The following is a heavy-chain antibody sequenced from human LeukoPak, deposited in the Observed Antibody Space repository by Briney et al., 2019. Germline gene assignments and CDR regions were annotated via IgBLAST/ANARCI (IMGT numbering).Heavy chain of an antibody. CDR3: AHMPSCYCGFDY. J-gene: IGHJ4*02. V-gene: IGHV2-5*02. Sequence: ESGPTPVKPTQTLTLTCTFSGFSLSTSGVGVGWIRQPPGKALEWLALIYWDDDKRYSPSLKSRLTITKDTSKNQVVLTMTNIDPVDTATYYCAHMPSCYCGFDYWGQGTLVTVSS. D-gene: IGHD2-2*01. CDR2: IYWDDDK. CDR1: GFSLSTSGVG.